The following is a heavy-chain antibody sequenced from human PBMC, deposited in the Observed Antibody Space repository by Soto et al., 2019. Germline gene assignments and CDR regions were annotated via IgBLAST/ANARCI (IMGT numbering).Heavy chain of an antibody. Sequence: QVQLQESRPGLVKPSETLSLTCTVSGGSITNYYCSWFRQPPGKGLEWIGYIQYNGYSAYNLSLKRRVTMSMDTSRTQFSLMLESVTATGAAVYYCARHAFGSLHGRVDVWGQGTTVIVSS. CDR2: IQYNGYS. V-gene: IGHV4-59*08. CDR3: ARHAFGSLHGRVDV. D-gene: IGHD3-10*01. J-gene: IGHJ6*01. CDR1: GGSITNYY.